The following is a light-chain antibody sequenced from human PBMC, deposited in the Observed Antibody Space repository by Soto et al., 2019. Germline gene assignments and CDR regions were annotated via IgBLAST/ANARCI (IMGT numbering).Light chain of an antibody. J-gene: IGLJ1*01. CDR1: SSDVGGYNY. Sequence: QSVLTQPPSASGSPGQSAAISCTGTSSDVGGYNYVSWYQQHPGKAPKLMIYEVNKRPSGVPDRFSGSKSGNTASLTVSGLQAEDEPDYYCSSYAGSSNVFGTGTKVTVL. CDR2: EVN. V-gene: IGLV2-8*01. CDR3: SSYAGSSNV.